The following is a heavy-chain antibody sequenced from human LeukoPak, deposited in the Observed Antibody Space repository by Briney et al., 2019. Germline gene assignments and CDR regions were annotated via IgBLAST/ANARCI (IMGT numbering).Heavy chain of an antibody. CDR3: ARDYYDSSGYVEY. D-gene: IGHD3-22*01. Sequence: PSETLSLTCAVYGGSFSGYYWSWIRQPPGKGLEGIGEINHSGSTNYNPSLKSRVTISVDTSKNQFSLKLSSVTAADTAVYYCARDYYDSSGYVEYWGQGTLVTVSS. V-gene: IGHV4-34*01. CDR1: GGSFSGYY. J-gene: IGHJ4*02. CDR2: INHSGST.